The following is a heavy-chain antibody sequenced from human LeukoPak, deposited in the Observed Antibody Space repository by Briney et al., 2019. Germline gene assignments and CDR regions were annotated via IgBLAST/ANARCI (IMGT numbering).Heavy chain of an antibody. Sequence: ASVKVSCKASGYTFTSYDINWVRQATGQGLEWMGWMNPNSGNTGYAQKFQGRVTMTRNTSISTAYMELSSLRSEDTAVYYCASSDSRDGYNEGYYYYYGMDVWGQGTTVTVSS. V-gene: IGHV1-8*01. CDR1: GYTFTSYD. CDR2: MNPNSGNT. J-gene: IGHJ6*02. D-gene: IGHD5-24*01. CDR3: ASSDSRDGYNEGYYYYYGMDV.